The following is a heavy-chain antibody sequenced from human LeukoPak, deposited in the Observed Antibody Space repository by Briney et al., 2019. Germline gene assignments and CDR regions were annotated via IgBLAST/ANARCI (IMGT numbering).Heavy chain of an antibody. CDR2: IFPSGSA. CDR3: ARRNHYFYYMDV. J-gene: IGHJ6*03. CDR1: GGSISSYY. V-gene: IGHV4-4*09. Sequence: SLTCTVSGGSISSYYWSWIRQSPVKGLEGIGYIFPSGSAFYNPSLESRVTISLDTSENQFSMRLSSVTAADTAVYYCARRNHYFYYMDVWGKGTTVTVSS.